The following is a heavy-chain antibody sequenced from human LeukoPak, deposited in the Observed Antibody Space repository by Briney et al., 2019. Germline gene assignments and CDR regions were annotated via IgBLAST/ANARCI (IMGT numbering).Heavy chain of an antibody. D-gene: IGHD6-19*01. CDR1: GGTFSSYA. CDR3: ARGSRSSGPTSGAFDI. J-gene: IGHJ3*02. CDR2: IIPIFGTA. Sequence: SVKVSCKASGGTFSSYAISWVRQAPGQGLEWMGGIIPIFGTASYAQKFQGRVTITADESTSTAYMELSSLRSEDTAVYYCARGSRSSGPTSGAFDIWGQGTMVTVSS. V-gene: IGHV1-69*13.